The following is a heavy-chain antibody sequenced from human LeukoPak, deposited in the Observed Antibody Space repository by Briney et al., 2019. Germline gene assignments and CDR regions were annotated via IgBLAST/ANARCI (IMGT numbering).Heavy chain of an antibody. CDR2: IYTSGST. V-gene: IGHV4-4*07. CDR3: ARDKGDYGDYYWFDP. Sequence: SETLSLTCTVSGGSISSCYWSWIRQPAGKGLEWIGRIYTSGSTNYNPSLKSRVTMSVDTSKNQFSLKLSSVTAADTAVYYCARDKGDYGDYYWFDPWGQGTLVTVSS. J-gene: IGHJ5*02. D-gene: IGHD4-17*01. CDR1: GGSISSCY.